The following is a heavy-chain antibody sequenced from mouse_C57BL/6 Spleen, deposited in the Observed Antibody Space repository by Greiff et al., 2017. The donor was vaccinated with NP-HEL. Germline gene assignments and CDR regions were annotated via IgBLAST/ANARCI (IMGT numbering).Heavy chain of an antibody. Sequence: DVHLVESGGGLVKPGGSLKLSCAASGFTFSDYGMHWVRQAPEKGLEWVAYISSGSSTIYYADTVKGRFTISRDNAKNTLFLQMTSLRSEDTAMYYCARWDWERDYAMDYWGQGTSVTVSS. V-gene: IGHV5-17*01. CDR2: ISSGSSTI. CDR1: GFTFSDYG. CDR3: ARWDWERDYAMDY. D-gene: IGHD4-1*01. J-gene: IGHJ4*01.